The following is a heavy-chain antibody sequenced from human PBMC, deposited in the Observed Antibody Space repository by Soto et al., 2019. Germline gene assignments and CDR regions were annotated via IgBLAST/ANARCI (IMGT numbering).Heavy chain of an antibody. Sequence: GSLRRPCQASGFKFDNYGMHGVRQAPGKGLEWVAVITYDGSNKYYADSVKGRFTISRDNSKNTLSLHLNTLKPEDTAVYHCEKDSVGGTFYTPLGFWGQGTLVTVYS. CDR3: EKDSVGGTFYTPLGF. J-gene: IGHJ4*02. CDR2: ITYDGSNK. V-gene: IGHV3-30*18. CDR1: GFKFDNYG. D-gene: IGHD1-7*01.